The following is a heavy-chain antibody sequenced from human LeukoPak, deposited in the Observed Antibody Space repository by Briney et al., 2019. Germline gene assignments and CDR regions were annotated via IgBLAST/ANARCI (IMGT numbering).Heavy chain of an antibody. D-gene: IGHD2-15*01. CDR1: GYTFNSYG. CDR2: ISAYNGNT. CDR3: ATVIYCSGGSCFWRHWFDP. Sequence: GASVKVSCKASGYTFNSYGISWVRQAPGQGLEWTGWISAYNGNTNYAQNLQGRVTMTTDTSTSTAYMELRSLRSDDTAVYFCATVIYCSGGSCFWRHWFDPWGQGTLVTVSS. V-gene: IGHV1-18*01. J-gene: IGHJ5*02.